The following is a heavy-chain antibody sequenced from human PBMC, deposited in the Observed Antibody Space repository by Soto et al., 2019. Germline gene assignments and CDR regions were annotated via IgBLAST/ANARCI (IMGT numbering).Heavy chain of an antibody. CDR1: GGTFISYA. Sequence: SSVKVSGKASGGTFISYAISWVRQATGQGLEWMGWMNPNSGNTGYAQKFQGRVTMTRNTSISTAYMELSSLRSEDTAVYYCARGQGYYYDSSGYYFLYGMDVWGQGTTVTVSS. V-gene: IGHV1-8*02. CDR3: ARGQGYYYDSSGYYFLYGMDV. J-gene: IGHJ6*02. CDR2: MNPNSGNT. D-gene: IGHD3-22*01.